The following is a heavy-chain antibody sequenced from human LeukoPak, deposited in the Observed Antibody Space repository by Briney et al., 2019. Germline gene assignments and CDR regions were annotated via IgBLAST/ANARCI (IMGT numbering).Heavy chain of an antibody. Sequence: GGSLRLSCAASGFTFSSYWMSWVRQAPGKGLEWVANIKQDGSEKYYVDSVKGRFTISRDNAKNSLYLQMNSLRAEETAVYYCARDLSSGWYDNWSDPWDQGTLVTVSS. V-gene: IGHV3-7*01. CDR2: IKQDGSEK. CDR1: GFTFSSYW. CDR3: ARDLSSGWYDNWSDP. J-gene: IGHJ5*01. D-gene: IGHD6-19*01.